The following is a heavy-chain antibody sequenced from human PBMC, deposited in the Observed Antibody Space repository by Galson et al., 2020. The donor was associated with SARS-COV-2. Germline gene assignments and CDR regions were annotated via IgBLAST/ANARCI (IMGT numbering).Heavy chain of an antibody. CDR2: IYPGDSDT. D-gene: IGHD4-17*01. V-gene: IGHV5-51*01. J-gene: IGHJ3*02. CDR1: GYSFTSYW. CDR3: ARRLMHLYGDANDAFDI. Sequence: KIGESLKIPCQCLGYSFTSYWNGRVRQMPGKGLEWMGIIYPGDSDTRYSPSFQGQVTISADKYISTAYLQWSSLKASDTAMYYCARRLMHLYGDANDAFDIWGQGTMVTVSS.